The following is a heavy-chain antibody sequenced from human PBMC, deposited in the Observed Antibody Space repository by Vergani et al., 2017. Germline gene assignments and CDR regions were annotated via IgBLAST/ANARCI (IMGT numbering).Heavy chain of an antibody. CDR1: GYSFTNYW. J-gene: IGHJ4*02. Sequence: EVQLVQSGAEVKKPGESLKIPCQISGYSFTNYWIGWVRQMPGKGLEWMGIIHPADSDTRYRPSFQGKVTISVDKSISTAYLQRSSLRASDSAMYYCARLYGGDSSGSKYFDYWGQGTLVTVSS. V-gene: IGHV5-51*01. CDR3: ARLYGGDSSGSKYFDY. D-gene: IGHD3-22*01. CDR2: IHPADSDT.